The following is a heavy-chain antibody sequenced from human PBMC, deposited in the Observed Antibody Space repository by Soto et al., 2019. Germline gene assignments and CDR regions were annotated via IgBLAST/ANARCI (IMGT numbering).Heavy chain of an antibody. CDR2: ISAYNGNT. V-gene: IGHV1-18*04. D-gene: IGHD6-13*01. CDR3: AMGVSTTWYEPTDY. J-gene: IGHJ4*02. CDR1: GYTFNSHG. Sequence: QVQLVQSGAEVKKPGASVKVSCKASGYTFNSHGISWVRQAPGHGLEWMGWISAYNGNTNYAQRLKGRVIMTTDTSTSTAYMDLRSLTSDDTAVYYCAMGVSTTWYEPTDYWGQGTLVTVSS.